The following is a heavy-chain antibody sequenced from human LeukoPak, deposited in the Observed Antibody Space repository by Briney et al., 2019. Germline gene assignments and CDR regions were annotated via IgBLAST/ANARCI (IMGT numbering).Heavy chain of an antibody. J-gene: IGHJ4*02. CDR2: TFYRSKLYD. CDR3: ARAAAVAGNFDF. CDR1: GDIFSSNSAT. V-gene: IGHV6-1*01. D-gene: IGHD6-19*01. Sequence: SQTLSLTCAISGDIFSSNSATWNWIRQSPSRGLEWLGRTFYRSKLYDDYAVSVESRITINPDTSKNQFSLQLNSVTPEDTAVYYCARAAAVAGNFDFWGQGTLVTVSS.